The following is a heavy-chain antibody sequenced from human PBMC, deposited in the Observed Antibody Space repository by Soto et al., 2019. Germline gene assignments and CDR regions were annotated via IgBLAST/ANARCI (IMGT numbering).Heavy chain of an antibody. D-gene: IGHD5-12*01. Sequence: SETLSLTCAVSGGSISSSNWGSWVRQPPGRGREWIGEIYHSGSTNYNPSLKSRVTISVDKSKNQFSLKLSSVTAPDTAVYYCARAKAGGYDYWGQGILVTVSS. CDR3: ARAKAGGYDY. J-gene: IGHJ4*02. CDR2: IYHSGST. CDR1: GGSISSSNW. V-gene: IGHV4-4*02.